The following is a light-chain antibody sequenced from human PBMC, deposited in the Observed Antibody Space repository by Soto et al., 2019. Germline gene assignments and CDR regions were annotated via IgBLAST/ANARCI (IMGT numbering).Light chain of an antibody. Sequence: IQMIQSPSTLSASVGDRVTITCRASQSIGAWLAWYQQKPGKAPNLLIYDASSLESGVPSRFSGSGSGTEFTLTINSLQPDDFGTFYCQHYSTYSLTFGPGTKVDIK. V-gene: IGKV1-5*01. J-gene: IGKJ3*01. CDR2: DAS. CDR3: QHYSTYSLT. CDR1: QSIGAW.